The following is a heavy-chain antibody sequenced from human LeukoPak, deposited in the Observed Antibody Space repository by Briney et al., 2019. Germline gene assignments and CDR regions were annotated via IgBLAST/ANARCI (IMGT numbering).Heavy chain of an antibody. D-gene: IGHD2-15*01. CDR1: GGSISSYY. CDR3: ARVNIAPPYCSGGSCYSPYYGMDV. J-gene: IGHJ6*02. V-gene: IGHV4-59*01. Sequence: PSETLSLTCTVSGGSISSYYWSWIRQPPGKGLEWIGHIYCSGSTNYNPSLKSRVTISVDTSKNQFSLKLSSVTAADTAVYYCARVNIAPPYCSGGSCYSPYYGMDVWGQGTTVTVSS. CDR2: IYCSGST.